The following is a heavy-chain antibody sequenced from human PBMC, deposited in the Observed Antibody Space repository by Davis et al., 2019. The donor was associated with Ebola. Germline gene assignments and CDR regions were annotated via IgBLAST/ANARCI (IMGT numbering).Heavy chain of an antibody. V-gene: IGHV1-3*01. Sequence: ASVKVSCKASGYTFTSYAMHWVRQAPGQRLEWMGWINAGNGNTKYSQKFQGRVTITRDTSASTAYMELSSLRSEDTAVYYCARPTLYSSGFGWWGQGTLVTVSS. D-gene: IGHD6-19*01. CDR2: INAGNGNT. CDR3: ARPTLYSSGFGW. J-gene: IGHJ4*02. CDR1: GYTFTSYA.